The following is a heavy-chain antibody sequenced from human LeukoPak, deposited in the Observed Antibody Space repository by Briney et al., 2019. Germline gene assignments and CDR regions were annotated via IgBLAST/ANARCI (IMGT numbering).Heavy chain of an antibody. CDR2: IDPNSGGT. J-gene: IGHJ4*02. CDR1: GYTFTDYY. Sequence: GASVKVSCKASGYTFTDYYIHWVRQAPGQGLEWMAWIDPNSGGTRYAQKFQGRVSLTRDTSISTAYMDLSSLISDDTAVYYCATLVVTGNPFDYWGQGTLVTVSS. V-gene: IGHV1-2*02. D-gene: IGHD3-22*01. CDR3: ATLVVTGNPFDY.